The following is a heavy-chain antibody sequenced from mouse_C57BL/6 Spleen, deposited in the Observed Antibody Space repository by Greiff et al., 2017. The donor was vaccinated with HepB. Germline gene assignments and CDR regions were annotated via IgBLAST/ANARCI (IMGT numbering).Heavy chain of an antibody. CDR3: ARYFPGGIYYAMDY. CDR1: GYTFTDYY. Sequence: EVQLQQSGPELVKPGASVKISCKASGYTFTDYYMNWVKQSHGKSLEWIGDINPNNGGTSYNQKFKGKATLTVDKSSSTAYMELRSLTSEDSAVYYRARYFPGGIYYAMDYWGQGTSVTVSS. J-gene: IGHJ4*01. CDR2: INPNNGGT. V-gene: IGHV1-26*01.